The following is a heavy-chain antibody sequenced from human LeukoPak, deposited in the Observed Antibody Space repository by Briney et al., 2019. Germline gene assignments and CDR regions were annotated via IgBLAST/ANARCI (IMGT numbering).Heavy chain of an antibody. J-gene: IGHJ4*02. CDR2: IDPKSGGT. V-gene: IGHV1-2*02. D-gene: IGHD6-19*01. CDR1: GYTFTGHH. Sequence: GASVKVSCKASGYTFTGHHMHWVRQAPRQGLEWMGCIDPKSGGTNYAQKFQGRVTMTRDTSSSTGYMELSRVTSDDTAIYYCARWRGYSSGWSGPFDDWGQGTLVTVFS. CDR3: ARWRGYSSGWSGPFDD.